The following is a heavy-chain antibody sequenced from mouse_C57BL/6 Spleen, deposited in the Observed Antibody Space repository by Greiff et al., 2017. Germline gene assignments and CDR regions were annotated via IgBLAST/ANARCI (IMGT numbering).Heavy chain of an antibody. J-gene: IGHJ4*01. Sequence: QVQLKQSGPGLVQPSQSLSITCTVSGFSLTSYGVHWVRQSPGKGLEWLGVIWRGGSTDYNAAFMSRLSITTDNSKSQVFFKMNSLQADDTAIYYCAKITTVADYYAMDYWGQGTSVTVSS. V-gene: IGHV2-5*01. CDR1: GFSLTSYG. CDR2: IWRGGST. CDR3: AKITTVADYYAMDY. D-gene: IGHD1-1*01.